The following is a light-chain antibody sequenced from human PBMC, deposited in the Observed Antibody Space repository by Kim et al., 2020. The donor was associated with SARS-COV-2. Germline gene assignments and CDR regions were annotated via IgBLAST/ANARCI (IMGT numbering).Light chain of an antibody. CDR3: QVWDSSSDLGV. V-gene: IGLV3-21*04. Sequence: SYELTQPPSVSVAPGKTARITCGGNNIGRKSVHWYQQKPGQAPVLVIYYDSDRPSGIPERFSGSNSGNTATLTISRVEAGDEADYSCQVWDSSSDLGVFGGGTQLTVL. J-gene: IGLJ3*02. CDR1: NIGRKS. CDR2: YDS.